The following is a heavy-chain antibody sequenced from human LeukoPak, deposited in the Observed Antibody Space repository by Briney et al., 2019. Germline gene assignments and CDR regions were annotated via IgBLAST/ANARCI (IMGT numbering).Heavy chain of an antibody. CDR3: AYQLLPN. CDR2: INPDGSTT. CDR1: GFTFSDYW. Sequence: GGSLRLSCEPSGFTFSDYWLHWVRQVPGKGPVWVSIINPDGSTTSYADSVKGRFTISRDNAKNTLYPQMNSLTAEDTAVYYCAYQLLPNWGQGTLVTVSS. D-gene: IGHD2-2*01. J-gene: IGHJ4*02. V-gene: IGHV3-74*01.